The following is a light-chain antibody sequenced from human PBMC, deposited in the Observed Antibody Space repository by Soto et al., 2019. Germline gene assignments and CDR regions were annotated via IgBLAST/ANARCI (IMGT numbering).Light chain of an antibody. V-gene: IGLV1-40*01. CDR3: QSYDSSLSVV. CDR1: SSNIGAGYD. CDR2: GNS. J-gene: IGLJ2*01. Sequence: QCVLTQPPSVSGAPGQRVTISCTGSSSNIGAGYDVHWYKQLPGTAPKLLIYGNSNRPSGVPDRFSGSKSGTSASLAITGLQAEDEADYYCQSYDSSLSVVFGGGTKLTVL.